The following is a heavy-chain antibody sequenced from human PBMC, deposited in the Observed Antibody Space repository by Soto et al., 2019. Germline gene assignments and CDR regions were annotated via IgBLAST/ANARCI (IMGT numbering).Heavy chain of an antibody. J-gene: IGHJ3*02. CDR2: ISGSGGST. CDR3: AKAHYYGDYVLDAFDI. CDR1: GFTFSSYA. V-gene: IGHV3-23*01. Sequence: QLGGSLRLSCAASGFTFSSYAMSWVRQAPGKGLEWVSAISGSGGSTSYADSVKGRFTNSSDNSTNTLYLQLNSLRAEDTAVYYCAKAHYYGDYVLDAFDIWGQGTMVTVSS. D-gene: IGHD4-17*01.